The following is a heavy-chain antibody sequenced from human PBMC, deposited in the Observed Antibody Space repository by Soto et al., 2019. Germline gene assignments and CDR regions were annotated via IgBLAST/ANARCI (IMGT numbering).Heavy chain of an antibody. CDR3: ARVIPGAEAWFDP. CDR2: ISAYTDDP. J-gene: IGHJ5*02. D-gene: IGHD2-2*01. Sequence: GASVKVSCKASGYTFTNFGVTWVRQAPGQGLEWMGWISAYTDDPNYAQKFQGRVTMTIDTSTSTAYMDLGSLTSDDTAVYYCARVIPGAEAWFDPWGQGTLVTVSS. CDR1: GYTFTNFG. V-gene: IGHV1-18*01.